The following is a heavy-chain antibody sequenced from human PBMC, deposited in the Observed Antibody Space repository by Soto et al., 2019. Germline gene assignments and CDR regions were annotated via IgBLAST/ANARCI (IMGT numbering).Heavy chain of an antibody. J-gene: IGHJ2*01. V-gene: IGHV4-4*02. CDR2: IYLNGGT. CDR3: ARAIAVSGHWYFDL. CDR1: GDSISNTNW. D-gene: IGHD6-19*01. Sequence: QVQLQESGPGLVKPSGTLSLACAVSGDSISNTNWWTWGRQPPGRGLQWIGEIYLNGGTNYSPSLKSRVTISVDKSNNQFSLKVTSVSAADTAIYYGARAIAVSGHWYFDLWGRGTLVTVSS.